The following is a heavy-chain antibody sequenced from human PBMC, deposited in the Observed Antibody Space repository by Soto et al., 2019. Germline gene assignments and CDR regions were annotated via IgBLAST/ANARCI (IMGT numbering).Heavy chain of an antibody. Sequence: EVQLVESEGGLVQPGGSLRLSCEASGFIFTTSDMSWVRQAPGKGLEWISSITITGDTTHYADSVKGRFTISRDNSRNPGYLQRNSLGGDPTAVYYCGKGGGGDHGYWGQGTLVAVSS. CDR1: GFIFTTSD. V-gene: IGHV3-23*04. CDR2: ITITGDTT. J-gene: IGHJ4*02. CDR3: GKGGGGDHGY. D-gene: IGHD2-21*02.